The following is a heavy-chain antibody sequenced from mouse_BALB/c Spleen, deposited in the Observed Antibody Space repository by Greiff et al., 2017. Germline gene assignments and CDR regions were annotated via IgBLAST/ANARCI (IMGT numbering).Heavy chain of an antibody. CDR2: IYPGDGST. V-gene: IGHV1S56*01. CDR3: ARRGPHAMDY. Sequence: QVQLKQSGPELEKPGALVKISCKASGYTFTSYDINWVKQRPGQGLEWIGWIYPGDGSTKYNEKFKGKATLTADKSSSTAYMQLSSLTSENSAVYFCARRGPHAMDYWGQGTSVTVSS. J-gene: IGHJ4*01. CDR1: GYTFTSYD.